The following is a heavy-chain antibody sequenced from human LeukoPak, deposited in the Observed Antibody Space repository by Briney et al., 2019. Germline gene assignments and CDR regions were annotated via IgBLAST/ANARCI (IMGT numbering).Heavy chain of an antibody. J-gene: IGHJ4*02. Sequence: GGSLRLSCAASGFTFSSYAMSWVRQAPGKGLEWVSAISGSGGSTYYADSVKGRYTISRDNSKSTLFLQMNSLRAEDTAVYYCAKDPRVGSRVATPCHWGQGTLVTVSS. CDR2: ISGSGGST. D-gene: IGHD5-24*01. CDR3: AKDPRVGSRVATPCH. V-gene: IGHV3-23*01. CDR1: GFTFSSYA.